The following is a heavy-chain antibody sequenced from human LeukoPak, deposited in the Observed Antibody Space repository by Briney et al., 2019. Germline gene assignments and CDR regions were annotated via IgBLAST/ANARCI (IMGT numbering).Heavy chain of an antibody. Sequence: SVKVSCKASGGTFSSYAISWVRQAPGQGLEWMGGIIPIFGTANYAQKFQGRVTITTDESTSIAYMELSSLRSEDTAVYYCARVRWLQNDAYFDYWGQGTLVTVSS. CDR1: GGTFSSYA. V-gene: IGHV1-69*05. J-gene: IGHJ4*02. CDR2: IIPIFGTA. CDR3: ARVRWLQNDAYFDY. D-gene: IGHD5-24*01.